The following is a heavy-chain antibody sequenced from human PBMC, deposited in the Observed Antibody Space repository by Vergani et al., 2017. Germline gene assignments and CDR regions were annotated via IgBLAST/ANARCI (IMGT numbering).Heavy chain of an antibody. CDR3: AREGYCSSTSCYSPPAFDP. D-gene: IGHD2-2*01. CDR2: IYYSGST. V-gene: IGHV4-39*07. J-gene: IGHJ5*02. CDR1: GGSISSSSYY. Sequence: QLQLQESGPGLVKPSETLSLTCTVSGGSISSSSYYWGWIRQPPGKGLEWIGSIYYSGSTYYNPSLKSRVTISVDPSKKRFSLKLGSVTAADTAVYYCAREGYCSSTSCYSPPAFDPWGQGTLVTVSS.